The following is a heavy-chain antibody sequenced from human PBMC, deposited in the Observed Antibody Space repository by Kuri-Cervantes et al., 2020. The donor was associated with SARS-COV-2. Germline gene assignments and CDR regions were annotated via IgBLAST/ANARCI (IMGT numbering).Heavy chain of an antibody. V-gene: IGHV3-30*02. CDR2: ILHDGSNR. D-gene: IGHD2-2*01. CDR1: GFTFSSYG. J-gene: IGHJ5*02. CDR3: AKEGGIVVVPAGPTDWFDP. Sequence: GESLKISCAASGFTFSSYGMHWVRQAPGKGLEWVTFILHDGSNRYYADSVKGRFTISRDNSKDTVSLQMNSLRIEDTAVYYCAKEGGIVVVPAGPTDWFDPWGQGTLVTVSS.